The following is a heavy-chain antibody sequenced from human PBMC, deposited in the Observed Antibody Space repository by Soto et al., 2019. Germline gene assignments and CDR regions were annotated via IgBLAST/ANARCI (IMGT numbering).Heavy chain of an antibody. D-gene: IGHD7-27*01. V-gene: IGHV6-1*01. Sequence: KQSQTLSLTCAISGDSVSSNSAAWNWIRQSPSRGLEWLGRTYYRSKWYNDYAVSVKSRITINPDTSKNQFSLQLNSVTPEDTAVYDCARDRNWGYYYYYGMDVWGQGTTVTVSS. J-gene: IGHJ6*02. CDR3: ARDRNWGYYYYYGMDV. CDR2: TYYRSKWYN. CDR1: GDSVSSNSAA.